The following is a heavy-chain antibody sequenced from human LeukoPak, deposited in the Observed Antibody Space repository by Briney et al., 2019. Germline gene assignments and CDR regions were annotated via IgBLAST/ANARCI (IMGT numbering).Heavy chain of an antibody. CDR1: GFTFSSYW. V-gene: IGHV3-7*01. CDR2: IKQDGSEK. CDR3: ARGPYYDILQYAFDI. J-gene: IGHJ3*02. D-gene: IGHD3-9*01. Sequence: GGSLRLSCAASGFTFSSYWMSWVRQAPGKGLGWVANIKQDGSEKYYVDSVKGRFTISRDNAKNSLYLQMNSLRAEDTAVYYCARGPYYDILQYAFDIWGQGTMVTVSS.